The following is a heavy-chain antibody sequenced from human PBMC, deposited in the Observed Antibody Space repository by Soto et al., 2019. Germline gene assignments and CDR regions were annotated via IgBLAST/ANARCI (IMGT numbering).Heavy chain of an antibody. CDR1: GFTLSRHW. V-gene: IGHV1-18*01. CDR3: ARDAFTSFMTTVTGDAFDI. D-gene: IGHD4-17*01. CDR2: ISAYNGNT. Sequence: GGPGEVSLQGSGFTLSRHWISWGGQAPGQRVGWMGWISAYNGNTNYAQKLQGRVTMTTDTSTSTAYMELRSLRSDDTAVYYCARDAFTSFMTTVTGDAFDIWGQGTMVTVSS. J-gene: IGHJ3*02.